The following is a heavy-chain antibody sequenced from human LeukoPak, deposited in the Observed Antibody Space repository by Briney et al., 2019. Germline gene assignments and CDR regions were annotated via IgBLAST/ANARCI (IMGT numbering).Heavy chain of an antibody. CDR2: IYPGDSDT. J-gene: IGHJ4*02. V-gene: IGHV5-51*01. D-gene: IGHD3-10*01. CDR3: ARWGYYGGNNHGYDY. CDR1: GYRFTSYW. Sequence: GESLKISCKGSGYRFTSYWIGWVRQMPGKGLEWMGIIYPGDSDTRYSPSFQGQVTISADKSISTTYLQWSSLKASDTAMYYCARWGYYGGNNHGYDYWGQGTLVTVSS.